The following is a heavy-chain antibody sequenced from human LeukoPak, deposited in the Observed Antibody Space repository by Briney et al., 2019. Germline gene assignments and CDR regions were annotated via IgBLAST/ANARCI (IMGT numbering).Heavy chain of an antibody. Sequence: SVKVSCKASGGTFSSYSISWVRQTPGQGLEWMGGIIPIFGTTNYAQNFQGRVTITADESTSTAYMELSSLISEDTAVYYCARAPTVSVGYCSSSSCQADSWGQGTLVTVSS. D-gene: IGHD2-2*01. J-gene: IGHJ5*01. CDR3: ARAPTVSVGYCSSSSCQADS. V-gene: IGHV1-69*13. CDR2: IIPIFGTT. CDR1: GGTFSSYS.